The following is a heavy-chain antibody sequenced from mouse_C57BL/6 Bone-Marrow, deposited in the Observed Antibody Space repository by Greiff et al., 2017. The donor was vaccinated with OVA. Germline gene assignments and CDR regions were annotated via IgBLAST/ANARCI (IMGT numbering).Heavy chain of an antibody. D-gene: IGHD1-1*01. Sequence: QVHVKQSGPGLVQPSQSLSITCTVSGFSLTSYGVHWVRQSPGKGLEWLGVIWRGGSTDYNAAFMSRLSITKDNSKSQVFFKMNSLQADDTAIYYCAKNLVGSSHWYFDVWGTGTTVTVSS. J-gene: IGHJ1*03. CDR1: GFSLTSYG. CDR2: IWRGGST. CDR3: AKNLVGSSHWYFDV. V-gene: IGHV2-5*01.